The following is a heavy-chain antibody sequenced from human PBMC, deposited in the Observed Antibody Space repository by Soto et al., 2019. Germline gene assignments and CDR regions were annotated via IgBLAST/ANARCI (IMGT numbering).Heavy chain of an antibody. J-gene: IGHJ3*02. CDR1: GASISSSY. D-gene: IGHD3-22*01. V-gene: IGHV4-59*01. CDR2: VYYSGST. Sequence: SETLSLTCTVSGASISSSYWSWIRQSPGKGLEWIGYVYYSGSTDYNPSLKSRVTISVDTSKNQFSLKLSSVTAADTAVYYCARGYFDSRGQSNTFDIWGQGTMVTVSS. CDR3: ARGYFDSRGQSNTFDI.